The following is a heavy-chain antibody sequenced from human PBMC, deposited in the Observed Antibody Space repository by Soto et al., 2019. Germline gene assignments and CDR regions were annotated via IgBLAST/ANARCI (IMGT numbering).Heavy chain of an antibody. CDR3: AKATAPLTCYSPLDY. CDR1: GFTFDDYA. J-gene: IGHJ4*02. CDR2: ISLNSNSI. Sequence: VQLVESGGGLVQPGRSLRLSCAASGFTFDDYAMHWVRQAPGKGLEWVSGISLNSNSIGYADSVRGRFTISRDNAKNSLYLQMNSLRAEATALYYCAKATAPLTCYSPLDYWGQGTLVTVSS. V-gene: IGHV3-9*01. D-gene: IGHD2-15*01.